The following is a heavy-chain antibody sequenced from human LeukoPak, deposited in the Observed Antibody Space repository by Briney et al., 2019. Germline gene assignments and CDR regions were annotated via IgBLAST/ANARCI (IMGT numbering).Heavy chain of an antibody. J-gene: IGHJ6*04. CDR2: MNPNSGNT. CDR1: GYTFTSYD. V-gene: IGHV1-8*03. Sequence: ASVKVSCKASGYTFTSYDINWVRQATGQGLEWMGWMNPNSGNTGYAQKFQGRVTITRNTSISTAYMELSSLRSEDTAVYYCARFGYGSGSFEDRDVWGKGTTVTVSS. D-gene: IGHD3-10*01. CDR3: ARFGYGSGSFEDRDV.